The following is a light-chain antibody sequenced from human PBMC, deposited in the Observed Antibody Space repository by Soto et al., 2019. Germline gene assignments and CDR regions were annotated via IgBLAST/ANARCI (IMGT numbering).Light chain of an antibody. V-gene: IGKV3-20*01. Sequence: EIVMTQSPATLSVAPGERVTLSCRASQSIGSDSLAWYQQKPGQAPRLLIYDTSTRATGIPDRFGGSGSGTDFTLTISRLEPEDFAVYSCQQSGSSLWTFGQGTKVEIK. CDR2: DTS. CDR3: QQSGSSLWT. J-gene: IGKJ1*01. CDR1: QSIGSDS.